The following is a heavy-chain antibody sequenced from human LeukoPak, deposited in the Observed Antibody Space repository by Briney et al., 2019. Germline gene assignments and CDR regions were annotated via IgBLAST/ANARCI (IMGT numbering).Heavy chain of an antibody. J-gene: IGHJ5*02. V-gene: IGHV1-24*01. CDR2: FDPEDGET. CDR3: ATVMVRGVSPASANWFDP. CDR1: GYTLTELS. D-gene: IGHD3-10*01. Sequence: ASVKVSCKVSGYTLTELSMHWVRQAPGKGLEGMGGFDPEDGETIYAQKFQGRVTMTEDTSTDTAYMELSSLRSEDTAVYYCATVMVRGVSPASANWFDPWGQGTLVTVSS.